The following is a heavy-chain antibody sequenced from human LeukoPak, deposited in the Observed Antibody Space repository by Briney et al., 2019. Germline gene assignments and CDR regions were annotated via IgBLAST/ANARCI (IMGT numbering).Heavy chain of an antibody. J-gene: IGHJ4*02. D-gene: IGHD6-19*01. V-gene: IGHV4-59*01. CDR3: ARRLGTGWYYDY. CDR2: IYYSGST. Sequence: SETLSLTCTASGGSISTYYWTWIRQPPGKGLEWIGYIYYSGSTNYNPSLQSRVTISVDTSKNQFSLKLSSVTAADTAVYYCARRLGTGWYYDYWGQGTLVTVSS. CDR1: GGSISTYY.